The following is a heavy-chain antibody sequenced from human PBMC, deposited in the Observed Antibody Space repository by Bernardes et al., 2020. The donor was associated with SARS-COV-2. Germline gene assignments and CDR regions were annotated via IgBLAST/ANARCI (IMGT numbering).Heavy chain of an antibody. Sequence: ASVKVSCKGSGYIFTTHGISWVRQAPGQGLEWMGWINTYSGNTNSAQKFQGRVTMTIDTSTSTAYMELRSLRSDDTAVYYCARGGRFREFLGGLVDDHFHAMDVWGQGTTVTVSS. CDR1: GYIFTTHG. V-gene: IGHV1-18*04. D-gene: IGHD3-10*01. CDR3: ARGGRFREFLGGLVDDHFHAMDV. CDR2: INTYSGNT. J-gene: IGHJ6*02.